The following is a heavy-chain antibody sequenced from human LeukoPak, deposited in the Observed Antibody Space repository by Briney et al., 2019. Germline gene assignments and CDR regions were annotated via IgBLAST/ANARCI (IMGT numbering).Heavy chain of an antibody. CDR2: ISSSSSYI. CDR3: ARDQGIQLWLPLDY. Sequence: GGSLRLSCAASGFTFSNAWMSWVRQAPGKGLEWVSSISSSSSYIYYADSVKGRFTISRDNAKNSLYLQMNSLRAEDTAVYYCARDQGIQLWLPLDYWGQGTLVTVSS. J-gene: IGHJ4*02. V-gene: IGHV3-21*01. CDR1: GFTFSNAW. D-gene: IGHD5-18*01.